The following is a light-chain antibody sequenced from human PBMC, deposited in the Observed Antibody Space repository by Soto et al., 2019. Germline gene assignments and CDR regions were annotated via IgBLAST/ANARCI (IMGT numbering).Light chain of an antibody. J-gene: IGLJ2*01. CDR1: SSDVGDYNY. V-gene: IGLV2-14*01. Sequence: QSALTQPASVSGSPGQSITISCTGTSSDVGDYNYVSWYQQHPGKAPKLIIYGVSNWPSGISNRFSGSKSGNTASLTISGLQAEDEADYYCSSYTSTNTLVFGGGTKLTVL. CDR3: SSYTSTNTLV. CDR2: GVS.